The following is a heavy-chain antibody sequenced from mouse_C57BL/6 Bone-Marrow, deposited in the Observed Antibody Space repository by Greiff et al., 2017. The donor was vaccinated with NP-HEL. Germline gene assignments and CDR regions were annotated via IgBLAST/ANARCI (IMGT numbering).Heavy chain of an antibody. CDR2: IDPSDSYT. D-gene: IGHD1-1*01. J-gene: IGHJ2*01. CDR1: GYTFTSYW. Sequence: VKLQQPGAELVMPGASVKLSCKASGYTFTSYWMHWVKQRPGQGLEWIGEIDPSDSYTNYNQKFKGKSTLTVDKYSSTAYMQLSSLTSEDSAVYYCARRSSPDYWGQGTTLTVSS. CDR3: ARRSSPDY. V-gene: IGHV1-69*01.